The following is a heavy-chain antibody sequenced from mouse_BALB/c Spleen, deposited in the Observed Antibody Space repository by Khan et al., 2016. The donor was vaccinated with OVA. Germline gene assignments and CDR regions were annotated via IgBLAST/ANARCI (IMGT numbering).Heavy chain of an antibody. CDR1: GYTFTDYT. V-gene: IGHV1S137*01. Sequence: QVRLQQSGAELVRPGVSVKISCKGSGYTFTDYTMHWVKQSHAKSLEWIGVISTYYGDTNYNQKFKGKATMTVDKSSNTAYMDLDSLTSEDSAIYFWDRGGGGERFAYWGQGTLVTVSA. D-gene: IGHD3-3*01. J-gene: IGHJ3*01. CDR3: DRGGGGERFAY. CDR2: ISTYYGDT.